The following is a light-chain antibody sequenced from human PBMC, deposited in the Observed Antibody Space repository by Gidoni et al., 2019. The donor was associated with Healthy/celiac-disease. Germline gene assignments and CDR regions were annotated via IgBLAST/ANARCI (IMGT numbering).Light chain of an antibody. CDR1: KLGDKY. CDR3: QAWDSSTAVV. V-gene: IGLV3-1*01. Sequence: SYELPQPPSVSVSPGQTASITCSGDKLGDKYACWYQQKPGQSPVLVIYQDSKRPSGIPERFSGSNSGNTATLTISGTQAMDDADYYCQAWDSSTAVVFGGGTKLTVL. CDR2: QDS. J-gene: IGLJ2*01.